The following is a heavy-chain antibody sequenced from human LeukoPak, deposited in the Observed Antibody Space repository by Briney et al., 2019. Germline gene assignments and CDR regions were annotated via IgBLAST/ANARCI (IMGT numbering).Heavy chain of an antibody. Sequence: GESLKISCKGSGYSFTTYWIGWVRQMPGKGLEWMGIIYPGDSDTRYSPSFQGQVTISADTSISTAYMELSRLRSDDTAVYYCARVRYRGATTAYFDYWGQGTLVTVSS. CDR1: GYSFTTYW. V-gene: IGHV5-51*01. J-gene: IGHJ4*02. CDR3: ARVRYRGATTAYFDY. CDR2: IYPGDSDT. D-gene: IGHD1-26*01.